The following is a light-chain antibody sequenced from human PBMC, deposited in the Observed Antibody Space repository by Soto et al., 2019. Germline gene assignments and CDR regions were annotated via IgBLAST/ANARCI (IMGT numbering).Light chain of an antibody. V-gene: IGKV3D-15*01. CDR1: ESVSIS. CDR3: QQYHIWPKWT. CDR2: GAS. Sequence: EMVMTQSPATLSVSPGEGATLSCRASESVSISLAWYQHKPGQPPRLLIHGASTRASGVPPRFSGGGSGTDFTLTISSLQSEDYGVYFCQQYHIWPKWTFGQGTKVEI. J-gene: IGKJ1*01.